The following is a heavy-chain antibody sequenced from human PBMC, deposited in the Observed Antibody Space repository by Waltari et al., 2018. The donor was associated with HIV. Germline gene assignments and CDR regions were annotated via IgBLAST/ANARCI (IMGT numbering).Heavy chain of an antibody. CDR2: ISGSGGST. V-gene: IGHV3-23*01. Sequence: EVQLLASGGGLVQPGGSSRISCAPSVSTFSSYAMSRVRQAPGKGLEWVSAISGSGGSTYYADSVKGRFTISRDNSKNTLYLQMNSLRAEDTAVYYCAKGSLWFDPWGQGTLVTVSS. CDR1: VSTFSSYA. J-gene: IGHJ5*02. CDR3: AKGSLWFDP. D-gene: IGHD3-10*01.